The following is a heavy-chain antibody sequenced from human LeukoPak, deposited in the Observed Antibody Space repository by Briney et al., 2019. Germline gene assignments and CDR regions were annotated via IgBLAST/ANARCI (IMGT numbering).Heavy chain of an antibody. V-gene: IGHV4-39*01. CDR3: AKVILTPQTPYNWFDP. CDR1: GGSISSYC. J-gene: IGHJ5*02. Sequence: PSETLSLTCTVSGGSISSYCWGWIRQPPGKGLEWIGTIYYSGSTYYNPSLKSRVTISVDTSKNQFSLKLSSVTAADTAVYYCAKVILTPQTPYNWFDPWGQGTLVTVSS. D-gene: IGHD3-10*01. CDR2: IYYSGST.